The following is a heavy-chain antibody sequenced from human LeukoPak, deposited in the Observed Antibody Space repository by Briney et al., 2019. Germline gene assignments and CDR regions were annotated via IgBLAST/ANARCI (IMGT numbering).Heavy chain of an antibody. CDR3: ASSRDGYNSLDY. J-gene: IGHJ4*02. CDR2: IYYSGST. V-gene: IGHV4-59*01. Sequence: LETLSLTCTVSGGSISSYYSSWMRQPPGKGLEWIGYIYYSGSTNYDPSLKSRVTISVDASKNQFSLKLSSVTAADTAVYYCASSRDGYNSLDYWGQGTLVTVSS. CDR1: GGSISSYY. D-gene: IGHD5-24*01.